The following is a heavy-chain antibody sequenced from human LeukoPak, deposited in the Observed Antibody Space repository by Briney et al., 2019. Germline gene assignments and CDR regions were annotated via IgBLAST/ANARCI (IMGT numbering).Heavy chain of an antibody. CDR2: ISGSGGST. CDR1: GFTFSSYG. CDR3: ANGWSPDY. V-gene: IGHV3-23*01. Sequence: QPGRSLRLSCAASGFTFSSYGMHWVRQAPGKGLEWVSGISGSGGSTYYADSVKGRFTIFRDNSKSTLYLQMNSLRAEDTAVYHCANGWSPDYWGRGTLVTVSS. D-gene: IGHD2-15*01. J-gene: IGHJ4*02.